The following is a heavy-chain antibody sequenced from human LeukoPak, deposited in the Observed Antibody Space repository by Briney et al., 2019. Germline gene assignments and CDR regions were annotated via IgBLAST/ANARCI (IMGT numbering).Heavy chain of an antibody. D-gene: IGHD3-16*01. Sequence: PGGSLRLSCAASGFAFSSYSMNWVRQAPGKGLEWVSSISSSSSYIYYADSVKGRFTISRDNAKNSLYLQMNSLRAEDTAVYYCARDFGGRGEVDPWGQGTLVTVSS. CDR1: GFAFSSYS. V-gene: IGHV3-21*01. J-gene: IGHJ5*02. CDR2: ISSSSSYI. CDR3: ARDFGGRGEVDP.